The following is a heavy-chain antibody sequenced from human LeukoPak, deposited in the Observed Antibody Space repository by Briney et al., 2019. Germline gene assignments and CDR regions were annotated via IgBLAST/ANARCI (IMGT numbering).Heavy chain of an antibody. V-gene: IGHV3-48*03. CDR1: GFTYSTYE. CDR2: ISSSGSII. Sequence: GGSLGLACAASGFTYSTYERDWVRQAPGKGRGWVSYISSSGSIINYADSVKGRFTIYRDNDKNSLYIQMNSLRAEDTAVYYCARDGDDYDDVEYSQHWGQGTLVSVSS. CDR3: ARDGDDYDDVEYSQH. D-gene: IGHD5-24*01. J-gene: IGHJ1*01.